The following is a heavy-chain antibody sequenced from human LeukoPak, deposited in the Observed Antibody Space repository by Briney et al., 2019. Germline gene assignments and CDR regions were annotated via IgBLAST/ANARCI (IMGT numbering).Heavy chain of an antibody. D-gene: IGHD3-22*01. CDR3: AKQAYDSPRTDFDY. V-gene: IGHV3-23*01. CDR1: GLTFSRYA. CDR2: VSTSGGST. Sequence: PGGSLRLSCAASGLTFSRYAMSWVRQAPGKGLEWVAGVSTSGGSTYYADSVKGRSTISRDNSKNTLHLQMNSLRAEDTAIYYCAKQAYDSPRTDFDYWGQGTLVTVSS. J-gene: IGHJ4*02.